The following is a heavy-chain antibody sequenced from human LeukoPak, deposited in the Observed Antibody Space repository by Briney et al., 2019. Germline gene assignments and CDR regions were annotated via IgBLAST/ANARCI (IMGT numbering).Heavy chain of an antibody. J-gene: IGHJ4*02. CDR1: GFAFSDYW. Sequence: GGSLRLSCAASGFAFSDYWMTWVRQAPGKGPEWVANIKPDGSDKYYVDSVKGRFTISRDNPKNSLYLQMNSLRAEDTAVYYCATAYYYATADWGQGTLVTVSS. V-gene: IGHV3-7*01. CDR3: ATAYYYATAD. CDR2: IKPDGSDK. D-gene: IGHD3-10*01.